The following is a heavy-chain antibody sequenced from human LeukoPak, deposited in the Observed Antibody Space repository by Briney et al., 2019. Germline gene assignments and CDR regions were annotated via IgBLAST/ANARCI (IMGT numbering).Heavy chain of an antibody. CDR3: ARDRCGAICFYGLDV. Sequence: GGSLRLSCAASGFSFSTYAMSWVRQAPGKGLEWVSGISGSGGNTYYADSVKGRFTLSRDNSKNTLYLQMNSLRAEGTAVYYCARDRCGAICFYGLDVWGQGTTVTVSS. CDR1: GFSFSTYA. J-gene: IGHJ6*02. CDR2: ISGSGGNT. V-gene: IGHV3-23*01. D-gene: IGHD4/OR15-4a*01.